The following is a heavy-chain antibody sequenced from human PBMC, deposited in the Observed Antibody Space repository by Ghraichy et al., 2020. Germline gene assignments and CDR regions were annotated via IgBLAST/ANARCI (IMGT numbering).Heavy chain of an antibody. Sequence: SQTLSLTCSVSGYSISSGYYWGWIRQSPGKGLEWIASLHVGGNTYYNPSLNSRVTIFADTSKNQFSLKFTSVTAADTAVYYCARRVSDDRSFEIWGQGTTVTVTS. CDR3: ARRVSDDRSFEI. CDR2: LHVGGNT. J-gene: IGHJ3*02. V-gene: IGHV4-38-2*02. CDR1: GYSISSGYY. D-gene: IGHD3-22*01.